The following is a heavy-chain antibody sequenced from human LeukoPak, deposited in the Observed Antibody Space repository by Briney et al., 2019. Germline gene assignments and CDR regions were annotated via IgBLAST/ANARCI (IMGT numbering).Heavy chain of an antibody. CDR1: GGSFSGYY. J-gene: IGHJ4*02. CDR2: INHSGST. V-gene: IGHV4-34*01. CDR3: ARRYCSSTSCYGYFDY. D-gene: IGHD2-2*01. Sequence: PSETLSLTCAVYGGSFSGYYWSWIRQPPGKGLEWIGEINHSGSTNYNPSLKSRVTISVDTSKNQFSLKLSSVTAADTAVYYCARRYCSSTSCYGYFDYWGQGTLVTVPS.